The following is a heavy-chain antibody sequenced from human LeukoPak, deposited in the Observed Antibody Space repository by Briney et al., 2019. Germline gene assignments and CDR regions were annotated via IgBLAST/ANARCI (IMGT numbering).Heavy chain of an antibody. CDR2: LSYDGNNK. J-gene: IGHJ4*02. CDR1: GFTFSNYA. D-gene: IGHD2-15*01. V-gene: IGHV3-30*18. CDR3: AKDVVPGAAYFDY. Sequence: GRSLRLSCAASGFTFSNYAMHWVRQAPGKGLEWVAGLSYDGNNKYYADSVKGRFTIPRDNSENTLYLQMNSLRAEDTAVYYCAKDVVPGAAYFDYWGQGTLVTVSS.